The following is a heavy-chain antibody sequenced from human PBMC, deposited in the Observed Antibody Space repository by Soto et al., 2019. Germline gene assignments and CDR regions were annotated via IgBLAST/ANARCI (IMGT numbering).Heavy chain of an antibody. V-gene: IGHV3-23*01. Sequence: GGSLRLSCAASGCTFSSYAMSWVRQAPGKGLEWVSAISGSGGSTYYADSVKGRFTISRDNSKNTLYLQMNSLRAEDTAVYYCAAARGYCSSTSCYDHYYYYYMDVWGKGTTVTVSS. CDR1: GCTFSSYA. CDR3: AAARGYCSSTSCYDHYYYYYMDV. CDR2: ISGSGGST. D-gene: IGHD2-2*01. J-gene: IGHJ6*03.